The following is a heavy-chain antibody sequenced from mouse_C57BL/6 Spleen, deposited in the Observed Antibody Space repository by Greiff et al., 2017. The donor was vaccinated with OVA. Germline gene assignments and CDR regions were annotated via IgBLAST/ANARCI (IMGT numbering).Heavy chain of an antibody. V-gene: IGHV1-69*01. J-gene: IGHJ4*01. CDR3: DRFYRAMDY. D-gene: IGHD2-12*01. CDR2: IDPSDSYT. Sequence: QVQLQQPGAELVMPGASVTLSCKASGYTFPSYWMHWVKQRPGQGLEWIGEIDPSDSYTNYNQKFKGKSTVTVDKSSSTAYMQLSSLTSEDSADYYCDRFYRAMDYWGQGTSVTVSS. CDR1: GYTFPSYW.